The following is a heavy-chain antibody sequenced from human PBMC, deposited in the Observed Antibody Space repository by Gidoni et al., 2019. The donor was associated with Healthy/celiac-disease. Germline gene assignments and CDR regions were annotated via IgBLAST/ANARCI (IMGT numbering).Heavy chain of an antibody. J-gene: IGHJ4*02. CDR2: ISSNGGRT. V-gene: IGHV3-64D*08. CDR1: GFLFASYA. CDR3: VKDTRNGALEMATIRYFDY. Sequence: EVQLVESGGGLVQPGGSLSLSCSASGFLFASYAMHWVRQAPGKGMEYVSAISSNGGRTYYADSVKGRFTISRDNSKNTLYLQMSSLSAEETAVYYCVKDTRNGALEMATIRYFDYWGQGILVTVSS. D-gene: IGHD5-12*01.